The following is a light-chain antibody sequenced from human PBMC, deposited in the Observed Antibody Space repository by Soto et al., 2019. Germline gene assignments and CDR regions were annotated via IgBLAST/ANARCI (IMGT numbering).Light chain of an antibody. CDR2: LEGSGSY. J-gene: IGLJ3*02. CDR1: SGHSSYI. Sequence: QLVLTQSSSASASLGSSVKLTCTLSSGHSSYIIAWHQQQPGKAPRYLMKLEGSGSYNKGSGVPDRFSGSSSRADRYLTISNLQSEDEADYYCETWDSNTWVFGGGTKLTVL. V-gene: IGLV4-60*03. CDR3: ETWDSNTWV.